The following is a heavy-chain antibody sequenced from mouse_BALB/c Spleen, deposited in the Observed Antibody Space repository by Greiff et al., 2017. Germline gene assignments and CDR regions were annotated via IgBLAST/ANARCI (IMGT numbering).Heavy chain of an antibody. CDR2: IDPYNGGT. CDR1: GYAFTSYN. V-gene: IGHV1S135*01. CDR3: ARPYDGYYLRFAY. Sequence: LVESGPELVKPGASVKVSCKASGYAFTSYNMYWVKQSHGKSLEWIGYIDPYNGGTSYNQKFKGKATLTVDKSSSTAYMHLNSLTSEDSAVYYCARPYDGYYLRFAYWGQGTLVTVSA. J-gene: IGHJ3*01. D-gene: IGHD2-3*01.